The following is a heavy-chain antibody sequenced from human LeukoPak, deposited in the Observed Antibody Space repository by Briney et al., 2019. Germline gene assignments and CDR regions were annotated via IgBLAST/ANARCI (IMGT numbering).Heavy chain of an antibody. Sequence: SETLSLTCAVYGGSFSGYYWSWIRQPPGKGLEWIGEINHSGSTNYNPSLKSRVTISVDTSKNQFSLKLSSVTAADTAVYYCARVCDFWSGYYTFGDYYYYMDVWGKGTTVTVSS. CDR3: ARVCDFWSGYYTFGDYYYYMDV. D-gene: IGHD3-3*01. CDR1: GGSFSGYY. J-gene: IGHJ6*03. V-gene: IGHV4-34*01. CDR2: INHSGST.